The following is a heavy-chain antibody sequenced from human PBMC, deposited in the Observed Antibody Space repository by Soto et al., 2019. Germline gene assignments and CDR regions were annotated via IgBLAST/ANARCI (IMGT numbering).Heavy chain of an antibody. J-gene: IGHJ6*02. CDR2: IYYSGST. CDR1: GGSISSGGYY. D-gene: IGHD5-18*01. V-gene: IGHV4-31*03. Sequence: SETLSLTCTVSGGSISSGGYYWSWIRQHPGKGLEWIGYIYYSGSTYYNPSLKSRVTISVDTSKNQFSLKLSSVTAADTAVYYCARDTLDTAMGYGMDVWGQGTTVTVS. CDR3: ARDTLDTAMGYGMDV.